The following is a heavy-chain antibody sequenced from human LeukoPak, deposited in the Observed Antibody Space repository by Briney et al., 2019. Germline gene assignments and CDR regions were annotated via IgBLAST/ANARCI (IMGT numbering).Heavy chain of an antibody. D-gene: IGHD5-18*01. CDR3: ASYSYGYLGYFDY. V-gene: IGHV1-69*04. CDR1: GGTFSSYA. CDR2: IIPILGIA. Sequence: ASVKVSCKASGGTFSSYAISWVRQAPGQGLEWMGRIIPILGIANYAQKFQGRVTITADKSTSTAYMELGSLRSEDTAVYYCASYSYGYLGYFDYWGQGTLVTVSS. J-gene: IGHJ4*02.